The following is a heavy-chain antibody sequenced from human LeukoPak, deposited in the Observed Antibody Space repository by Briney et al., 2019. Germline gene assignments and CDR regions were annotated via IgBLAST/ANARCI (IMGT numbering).Heavy chain of an antibody. J-gene: IGHJ4*02. CDR3: ARGRGWLPPG. V-gene: IGHV4-61*01. Sequence: PSETLSLTCSVSDGSVSSGSYYLNWIRQPPGKGLEWIGQIYDSGSTNYNPSLESRVTISVDTSKDQVSLKLSSVTAADTAVYYCARGRGWLPPGWGQGTLVTVSS. D-gene: IGHD5-12*01. CDR2: IYDSGST. CDR1: DGSVSSGSYY.